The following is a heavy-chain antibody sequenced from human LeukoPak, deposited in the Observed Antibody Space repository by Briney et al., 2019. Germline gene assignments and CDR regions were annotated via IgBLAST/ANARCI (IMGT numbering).Heavy chain of an antibody. Sequence: ASVKVSCKASGDTFTDDYMHWVRQAPGKGPEWMGWVNPNSGGTNYAQNFQGRVTMTRDTSISTAFMELNRLTSDDTAVYYCATPKTSSWYYWGQGTLVTVSS. CDR3: ATPKTSSWYY. CDR1: GDTFTDDY. D-gene: IGHD6-13*01. CDR2: VNPNSGGT. V-gene: IGHV1-2*02. J-gene: IGHJ4*02.